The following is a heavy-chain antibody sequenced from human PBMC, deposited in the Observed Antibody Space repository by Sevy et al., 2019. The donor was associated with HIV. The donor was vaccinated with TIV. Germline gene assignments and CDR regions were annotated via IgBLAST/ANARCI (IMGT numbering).Heavy chain of an antibody. Sequence: SETLSLTCTVSSGSIRSGDYYWGWIRQPPGKGLEWIGSLYYGRSTSYNPSLKSRVTISVDTSRNQVSLKLRSVTAADTAVFYCARLGKYYFDSSGSAYYYYYGMDVWGQGTTVTVSS. CDR1: SGSIRSGDYY. J-gene: IGHJ6*02. CDR3: ARLGKYYFDSSGSAYYYYYGMDV. D-gene: IGHD3-22*01. V-gene: IGHV4-39*01. CDR2: LYYGRST.